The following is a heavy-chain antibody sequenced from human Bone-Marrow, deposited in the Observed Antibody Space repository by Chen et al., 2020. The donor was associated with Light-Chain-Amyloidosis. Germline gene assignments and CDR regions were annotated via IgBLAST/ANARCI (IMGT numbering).Heavy chain of an antibody. D-gene: IGHD6-6*01. V-gene: IGHV3-30*03. CDR1: GFTFSTYG. J-gene: IGHJ6*02. CDR3: AMPRYSSSSFYYGMGA. CDR2: ISYDGTKK. Sequence: QVQLVESGGGVVQPGGSLRLSCAASGFTFSTYGMHWVRQAPGKGLEWVAVISYDGTKKYYADSVKCRFTISRDNSENPLYLQKDSLRAEDTSVYYCAMPRYSSSSFYYGMGAWGQGTTVTVSS.